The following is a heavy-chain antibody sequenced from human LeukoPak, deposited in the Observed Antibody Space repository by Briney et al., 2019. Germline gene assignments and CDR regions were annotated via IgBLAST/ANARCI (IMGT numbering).Heavy chain of an antibody. CDR2: ARNRANSYTT. CDR3: ARGGVDLMMYGEWPPVD. Sequence: GGSLRLSCAASGFTFSNYWMTWVRQAPGKGLEWVGRARNRANSYTTEYAASVKGRLTISRDDSKNSMYLQMDSLKTEDTAVYYCARGGVDLMMYGEWPPVDWGQGTLVTVSS. V-gene: IGHV3-72*01. J-gene: IGHJ4*02. D-gene: IGHD2-8*01. CDR1: GFTFSNYW.